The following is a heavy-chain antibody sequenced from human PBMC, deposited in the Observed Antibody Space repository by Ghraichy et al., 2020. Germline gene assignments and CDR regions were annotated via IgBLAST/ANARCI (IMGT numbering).Heavy chain of an antibody. V-gene: IGHV3-15*07. D-gene: IGHD1-20*01. J-gene: IGHJ4*02. CDR1: TFTFSNAW. CDR2: IKSNSDGGTT. CDR3: CTEVYKRNDRGNDY. Sequence: GGSLRLSCADSTFTFSNAWMNWVRQAPGKGLEWVGRIKSNSDGGTTDYATPVKGRFTISRDDSKSTLYLQMNSLKTEDTAVYYCCTEVYKRNDRGNDYWGQGTLVTVSS.